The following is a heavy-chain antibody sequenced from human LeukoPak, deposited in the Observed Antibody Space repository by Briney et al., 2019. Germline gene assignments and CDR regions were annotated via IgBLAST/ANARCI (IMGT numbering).Heavy chain of an antibody. J-gene: IGHJ6*03. CDR1: GYTFTGYY. V-gene: IGHV1-2*02. CDR3: ARVVHYGSGSYFYYYYYMDV. CDR2: INPNSGGT. Sequence: ASVKVSCKASGYTFTGYYMHWVRQAPGQGLEWMGWINPNSGGTNYAQKLQGRVTVTTDTSTSTAYMELRSLRSDDTAVYYCARVVHYGSGSYFYYYYYMDVWGKGTTVTVSS. D-gene: IGHD3-10*01.